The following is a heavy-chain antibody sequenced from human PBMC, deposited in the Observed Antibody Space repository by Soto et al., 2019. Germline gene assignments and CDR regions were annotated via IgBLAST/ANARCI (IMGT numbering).Heavy chain of an antibody. J-gene: IGHJ1*01. Sequence: ASVKVSFKASGYMVTSYALHWVRQAPGPRLKWMGWINAGNAYTKYSQKFQRRVTIARDTSATTAYMELSTRSSEDTDVYNSARAGSDFSNTECYSDQYWGQ. D-gene: IGHD2-15*01. CDR3: ARAGSDFSNTECYSDQY. V-gene: IGHV1-3*01. CDR1: GYMVTSYA. CDR2: INAGNAYT.